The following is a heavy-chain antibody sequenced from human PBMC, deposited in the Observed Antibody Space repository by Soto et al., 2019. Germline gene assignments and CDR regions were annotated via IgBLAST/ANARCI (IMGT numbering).Heavy chain of an antibody. V-gene: IGHV4-34*01. Sequence: PSETLSLTCAVYGGSFSGYYWSWIRQPPGKGLEWIGEINHSGSTNYNPSLKSRVTISVDTSKNQFSLKLSSVTAADTAVYYCASLRRSTAAYYYYYYMDVWGKGTTVTV. J-gene: IGHJ6*03. D-gene: IGHD4-17*01. CDR3: ASLRRSTAAYYYYYYMDV. CDR2: INHSGST. CDR1: GGSFSGYY.